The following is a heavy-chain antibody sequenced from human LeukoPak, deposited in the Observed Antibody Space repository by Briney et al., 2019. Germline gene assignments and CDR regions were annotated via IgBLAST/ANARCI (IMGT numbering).Heavy chain of an antibody. D-gene: IGHD3-22*01. Sequence: SETLSLTCTVSGGSISSSSYYWGWIRQPPGKGLGWIGSIYYSGSTYYNPSLKSRVTISVDTSKNQFSLKLNSVTAADTAVYYCASFSSGYYDTSFDYWGQGTLVTVSS. J-gene: IGHJ4*02. V-gene: IGHV4-39*01. CDR1: GGSISSSSYY. CDR2: IYYSGST. CDR3: ASFSSGYYDTSFDY.